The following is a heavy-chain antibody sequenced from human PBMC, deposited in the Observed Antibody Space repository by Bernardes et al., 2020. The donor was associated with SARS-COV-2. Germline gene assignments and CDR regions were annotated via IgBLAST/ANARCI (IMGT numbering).Heavy chain of an antibody. CDR2: ISGTVDDT. J-gene: IGHJ1*01. D-gene: IGHD2-2*01. V-gene: IGHV3-23*01. CDR3: AKGEDCSSTSCEYFLH. Sequence: GGSLRLSCAASGFSSKDYAMTWVRPAPGKGLEWVSTISGTVDDTYYTDSVRGRFTISRDTSSNIVYLQMSSLRVDDTAVYYCAKGEDCSSTSCEYFLHWGQGTLVTVSS. CDR1: GFSSKDYA.